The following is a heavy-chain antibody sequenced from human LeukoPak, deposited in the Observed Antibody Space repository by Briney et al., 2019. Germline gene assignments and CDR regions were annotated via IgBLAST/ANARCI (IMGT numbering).Heavy chain of an antibody. CDR1: GFTVSTNY. J-gene: IGHJ3*02. CDR3: ASYRYGSSFAFDI. CDR2: IYSGGST. V-gene: IGHV3-66*01. Sequence: GGSLRLSCGASGFTVSTNYMSWVRQAPGKGLGWVSIIYSGGSTYYADSVKGRFTISRDNSKNTLYLQMNSLRAEDTAVYYCASYRYGSSFAFDIWGQGTMVTVSS. D-gene: IGHD6-6*01.